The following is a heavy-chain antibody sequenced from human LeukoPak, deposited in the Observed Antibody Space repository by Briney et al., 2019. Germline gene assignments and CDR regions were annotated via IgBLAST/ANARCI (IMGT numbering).Heavy chain of an antibody. V-gene: IGHV1-8*01. CDR1: GYTFTNYD. D-gene: IGHD3-22*01. J-gene: IGHJ4*02. CDR3: ARAYYHDSSDYYFPLDY. CDR2: MNPNNDDT. Sequence: ASVKVSCKASGYTFTNYDINRVRQATGQGLQWLGWMNPNNDDTDYAPKFQDRVTLTWNTSINTAYMELSSLRSGDTAVYYCARAYYHDSSDYYFPLDYWGQGTLVTVSS.